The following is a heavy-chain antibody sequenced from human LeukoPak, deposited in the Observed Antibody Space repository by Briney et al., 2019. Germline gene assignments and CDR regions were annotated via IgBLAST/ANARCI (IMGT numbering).Heavy chain of an antibody. CDR2: ISSSSGYI. CDR1: GFTFSSYS. Sequence: GGSLRLSCAASGFTFSSYSMNWVRQAPGKGLEWVSSISSSSGYIYYADSVKGRFTISRDNAKNSLYLQMNSLRAEDTAVYYCARDLRYCSGGSCKGFDYWGQGTLVTVSS. V-gene: IGHV3-21*01. D-gene: IGHD2-15*01. CDR3: ARDLRYCSGGSCKGFDY. J-gene: IGHJ4*02.